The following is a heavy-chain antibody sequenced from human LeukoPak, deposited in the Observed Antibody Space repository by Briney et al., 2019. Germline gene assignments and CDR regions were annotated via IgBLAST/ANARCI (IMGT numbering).Heavy chain of an antibody. J-gene: IGHJ4*02. Sequence: GGSLRLSCAASGFSFGSYWMSWVRQAPGKGLEWVANIKEDGSEKNYVDSVKGRFTISRDNAKNSLYLQMNSLRAEDTAVYNCARKDSSPRTFDYWGQGTLVTVSS. CDR1: GFSFGSYW. CDR2: IKEDGSEK. CDR3: ARKDSSPRTFDY. V-gene: IGHV3-7*01. D-gene: IGHD3-22*01.